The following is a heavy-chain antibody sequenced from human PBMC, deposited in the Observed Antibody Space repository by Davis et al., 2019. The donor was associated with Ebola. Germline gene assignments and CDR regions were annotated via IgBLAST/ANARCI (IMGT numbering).Heavy chain of an antibody. V-gene: IGHV3-33*01. CDR1: GFTFSSYG. CDR3: ARHPHFDY. J-gene: IGHJ4*02. CDR2: IWYDGSNK. Sequence: PGGSLRLSCAASGFTFSSYGMHWVRQAPGKGLEWVAVIWYDGSNKYYADSVKGRFTISRDNAKNSLYLQMNSLRAEDTAMYYCARHPHFDYWGQGTLVTVSS.